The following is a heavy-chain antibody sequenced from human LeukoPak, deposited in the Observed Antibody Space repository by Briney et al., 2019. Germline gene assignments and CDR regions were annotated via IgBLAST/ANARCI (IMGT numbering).Heavy chain of an antibody. CDR3: ARALVVTSPFDY. V-gene: IGHV1-18*01. CDR1: DYTFTTYG. Sequence: ASVKVSCKASDYTFTTYGISWVRQAPGQGLEWMGWISAYNGNTNYAQNLQGRVTMTTDTSTSTAYMELRSLNPDDTAVYYCARALVVTSPFDYWGQGTLVTVSS. CDR2: ISAYNGNT. J-gene: IGHJ4*02. D-gene: IGHD4-23*01.